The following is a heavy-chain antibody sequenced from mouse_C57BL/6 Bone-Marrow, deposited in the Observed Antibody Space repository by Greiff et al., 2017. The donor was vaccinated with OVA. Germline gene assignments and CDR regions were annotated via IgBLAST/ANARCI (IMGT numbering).Heavy chain of an antibody. V-gene: IGHV1-69*01. Sequence: QVQLQQSGAELVMPGASVKLSCKASGYTFTSYWMHWVKQRPGQGLEWIGEIDPSDSYTNYNQKFKGKSTLTVDKSSSTADMQLSSLTSEDSAVYYCARASTGKGFAYWGQGTLVTVSA. CDR3: ARASTGKGFAY. CDR1: GYTFTSYW. J-gene: IGHJ3*01. CDR2: IDPSDSYT. D-gene: IGHD4-1*01.